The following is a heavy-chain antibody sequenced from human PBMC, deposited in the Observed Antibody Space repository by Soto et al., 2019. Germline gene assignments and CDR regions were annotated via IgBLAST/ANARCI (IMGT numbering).Heavy chain of an antibody. Sequence: QVQLVESGGGVVQPGRSLRLSCAASGFTFSNYGMHWVRQAPGKGPEWVAVIWYDGSNKDYADSVKGRFTISRDNSKNALDLQMNSLRAEDTAVYYCASALETGDYWGQGTLVTVSS. CDR2: IWYDGSNK. V-gene: IGHV3-33*01. CDR3: ASALETGDY. J-gene: IGHJ4*02. D-gene: IGHD3-10*01. CDR1: GFTFSNYG.